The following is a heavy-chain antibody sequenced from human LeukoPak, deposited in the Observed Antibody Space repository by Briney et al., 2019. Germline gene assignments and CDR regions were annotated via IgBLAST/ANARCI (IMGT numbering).Heavy chain of an antibody. J-gene: IGHJ5*02. CDR1: GGSISSYY. V-gene: IGHV4-59*01. Sequence: SETLSLTCTVSGGSISSYYLSWIRQPPGKGLEWIGYIYYSGSTNYNPSLKSRVTISVDTSKNQFSLKLTSVAAAATAVYSCAGGDPNWFDPWGQGTLVTVSS. CDR2: IYYSGST. D-gene: IGHD2-21*02. CDR3: AGGDPNWFDP.